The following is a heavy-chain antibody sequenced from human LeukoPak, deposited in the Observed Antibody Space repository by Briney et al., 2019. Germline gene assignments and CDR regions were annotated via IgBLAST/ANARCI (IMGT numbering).Heavy chain of an antibody. V-gene: IGHV3-66*01. CDR1: GFTVSRNY. CDR2: IYSGGST. J-gene: IGHJ4*02. D-gene: IGHD5-18*01. Sequence: GGSLRLSCAASGFTVSRNYMTWVRQAPRQGLEWVSVIYSGGSTYYADSVKGRFTISKDNSKNTLYLQMNSLRAEDTAAYYCAGGYNYGFLDYWGQGTLVTVSS. CDR3: AGGYNYGFLDY.